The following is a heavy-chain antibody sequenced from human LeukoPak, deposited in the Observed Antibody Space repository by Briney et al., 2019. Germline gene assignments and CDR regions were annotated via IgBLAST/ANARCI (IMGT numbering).Heavy chain of an antibody. Sequence: ASVKVSCKASGYTFTGYYMHWVRQAPGQGLEWMGWINPNSGGTNYAQKLQGRVTMTTDTSTSTAYMELRSLRSDDTAVYYCARGRPLTLRDYYYYGMDVWGQGTTVTVSS. CDR3: ARGRPLTLRDYYYYGMDV. J-gene: IGHJ6*02. V-gene: IGHV1-2*02. CDR1: GYTFTGYY. CDR2: INPNSGGT.